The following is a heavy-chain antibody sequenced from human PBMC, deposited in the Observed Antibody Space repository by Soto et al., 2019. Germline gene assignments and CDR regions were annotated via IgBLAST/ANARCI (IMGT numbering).Heavy chain of an antibody. J-gene: IGHJ3*02. D-gene: IGHD1-26*01. Sequence: GGSMRLSCAASGSTLSDHYVDWVRQAPGKGLEWVGRSGNKANSDTTEYGSSVKGRFTISRDDSKNSMYLQMNSLKTEDTAVYYCTRGYSGIDIYAFDIWGQGSRCTVAS. CDR1: GSTLSDHY. V-gene: IGHV3-72*01. CDR2: SGNKANSDTT. CDR3: TRGYSGIDIYAFDI.